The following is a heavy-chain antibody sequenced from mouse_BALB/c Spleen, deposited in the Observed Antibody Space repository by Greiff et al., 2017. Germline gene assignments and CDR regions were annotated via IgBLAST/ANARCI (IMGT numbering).Heavy chain of an antibody. V-gene: IGHV5-6*01. Sequence: EVMLVESGGDLVKPGGSLKLSCAASGFTFSSYGMSWVRQTPDKRLEWVATISSGGSYTYYPDSVKGRFTISRDNAKNTLYLQMSSLKSEDTAMYYCAGDYYGPFAYWGQGTLVTVSA. CDR2: ISSGGSYT. CDR3: AGDYYGPFAY. CDR1: GFTFSSYG. D-gene: IGHD1-2*01. J-gene: IGHJ3*01.